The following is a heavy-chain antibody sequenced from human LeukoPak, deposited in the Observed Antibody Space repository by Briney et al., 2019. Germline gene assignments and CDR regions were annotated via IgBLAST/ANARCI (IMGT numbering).Heavy chain of an antibody. V-gene: IGHV4-34*12. J-gene: IGHJ4*02. CDR1: GGSFSDYY. CDR3: AKDRLIGESXVDY. Sequence: SETLSLTCAVSGGSFSDYYWTWIRQSPGKGLEWIGEIIHTGNTNYNPSLKSRLTISVDVSKNQFSLKLSSVTAADTAVYYCAKDRLIGESXVDYWGQGTLVTVSS. CDR2: IIHTGNT. D-gene: IGHD3-10*01.